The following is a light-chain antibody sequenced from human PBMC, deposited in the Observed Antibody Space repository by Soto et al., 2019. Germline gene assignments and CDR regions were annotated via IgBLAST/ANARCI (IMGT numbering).Light chain of an antibody. CDR1: HSISGW. Sequence: DIQMTQSPSTLSASVGDRVTITCRASHSISGWLAWYQQKPGKAPKSLIYDASILESGVPSRCSGSGSGTEFTLTISSLQPDDLATYYCQQYNSFSWTFGQGTKVEI. CDR3: QQYNSFSWT. V-gene: IGKV1-5*01. J-gene: IGKJ1*01. CDR2: DAS.